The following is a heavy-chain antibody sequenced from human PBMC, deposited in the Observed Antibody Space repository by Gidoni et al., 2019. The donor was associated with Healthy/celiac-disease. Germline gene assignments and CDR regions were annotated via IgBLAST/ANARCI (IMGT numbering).Heavy chain of an antibody. J-gene: IGHJ4*02. CDR1: GFTFSNAW. V-gene: IGHV3-15*01. CDR3: TTGFDYGSGSYYDY. Sequence: EVQLVESGGGLVKPGGSLRLSCAASGFTFSNAWMSWVRQAPGKGLEWVGRIKSKTDGGTTDYAEPVKGRFTISRDDSKNTMYLQMNSLKTEDTAVYYCTTGFDYGSGSYYDYWGQGTLVTVSS. CDR2: IKSKTDGGTT. D-gene: IGHD3-10*01.